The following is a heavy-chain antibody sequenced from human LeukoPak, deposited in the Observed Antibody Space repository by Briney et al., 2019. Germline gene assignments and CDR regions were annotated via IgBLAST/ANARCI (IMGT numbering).Heavy chain of an antibody. CDR1: GGSISSGGYY. Sequence: PSQTLSLTCTVSGGSISSGGYYWSWIRQHPGKGLEWIGYIYYSGSTYYNPSLKSRVTISVDTSRNQFSLKLSSVTAADTAVYYCARESYDYVWGSPLLNDAFDIWGQGTMVTVSS. V-gene: IGHV4-31*03. D-gene: IGHD3-16*01. CDR3: ARESYDYVWGSPLLNDAFDI. CDR2: IYYSGST. J-gene: IGHJ3*02.